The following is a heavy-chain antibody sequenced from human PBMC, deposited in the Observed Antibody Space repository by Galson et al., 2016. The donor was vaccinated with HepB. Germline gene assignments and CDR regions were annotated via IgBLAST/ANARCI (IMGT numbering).Heavy chain of an antibody. V-gene: IGHV3-33*06. Sequence: SLRLACATSGFIFSTYGMHWVRQAPGKGPEWVSFIWYDGSNKYYADSVKGRFTISRDNSKNTLYLQMNSLRAEDTAVYYCEKDYGSGPDYWGQGTLVTVSS. CDR2: IWYDGSNK. CDR3: EKDYGSGPDY. D-gene: IGHD3-10*01. J-gene: IGHJ4*02. CDR1: GFIFSTYG.